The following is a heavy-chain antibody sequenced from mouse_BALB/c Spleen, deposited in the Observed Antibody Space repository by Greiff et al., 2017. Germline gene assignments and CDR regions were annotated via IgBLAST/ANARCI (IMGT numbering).Heavy chain of an antibody. D-gene: IGHD2-1*01. CDR1: GYTFTSYY. CDR3: ARAGGNSWFAY. CDR2: IYPGDGST. V-gene: IGHV1S56*01. Sequence: QVQLQQSGPELVKPGASVKMSCKASGYTFTSYYIHWVKQRPGQGLEWIGWIYPGDGSTKYNEKFKGKTTLTADKSSSTAYMLLSSLTSEDSAIYFCARAGGNSWFAYWGQGTLVTVSA. J-gene: IGHJ3*01.